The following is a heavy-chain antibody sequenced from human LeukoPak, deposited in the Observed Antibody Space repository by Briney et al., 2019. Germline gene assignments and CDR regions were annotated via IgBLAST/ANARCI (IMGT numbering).Heavy chain of an antibody. CDR2: TYYRSKWYN. V-gene: IGHV6-1*01. D-gene: IGHD5-18*01. CDR1: GDSVSSNSS. Sequence: SQTLSLTCAISGDSVSSNSSWNWIRQSPSRGLEWMGGTYYRSKWYNDYVVSVKSRININPDTSKNHFSLQLNSVTPEDTAVYYCARGGQGDGYSADEAFDLWGQGTMVTVS. CDR3: ARGGQGDGYSADEAFDL. J-gene: IGHJ3*01.